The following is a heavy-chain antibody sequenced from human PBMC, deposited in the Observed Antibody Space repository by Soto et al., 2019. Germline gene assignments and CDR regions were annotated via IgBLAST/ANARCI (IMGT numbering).Heavy chain of an antibody. Sequence: LRLSCAASGFRFSSYVMSWVRQAPGKGLEWVSGIGGRGGSIYYADSVRGRFTISRDNSKNTLYLQMNSLRAEDTAVYYCAKDFGVGATTAGPTRPSYWYFDLWGRGTLVTVSS. D-gene: IGHD1-26*01. CDR2: IGGRGGSI. V-gene: IGHV3-23*01. CDR3: AKDFGVGATTAGPTRPSYWYFDL. CDR1: GFRFSSYV. J-gene: IGHJ2*01.